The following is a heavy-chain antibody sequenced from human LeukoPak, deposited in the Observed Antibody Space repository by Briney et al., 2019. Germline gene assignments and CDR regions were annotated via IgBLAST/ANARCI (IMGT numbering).Heavy chain of an antibody. CDR1: GFTFSSYG. CDR3: ARGAGRFLEWLFLGWFDP. D-gene: IGHD3-3*01. Sequence: PGGSLRLSCAASGFTFSSYGMHWVRQAPGKGLEWVAVISYDGSNKYYADSVKGRFTISRDNAKNSLYLQMNSLRAEDTAVYYCARGAGRFLEWLFLGWFDPWGQGTLVTVSS. J-gene: IGHJ5*02. V-gene: IGHV3-30*12. CDR2: ISYDGSNK.